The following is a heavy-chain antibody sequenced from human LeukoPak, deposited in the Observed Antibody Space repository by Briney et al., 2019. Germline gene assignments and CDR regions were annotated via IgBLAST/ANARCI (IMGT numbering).Heavy chain of an antibody. D-gene: IGHD3-10*01. CDR1: GFTFTSYA. J-gene: IGHJ6*02. V-gene: IGHV3-23*01. CDR3: AKDANYYGSGSYYGMDV. Sequence: GGSLRLPCAASGFTFTSYAMSWVRQAPGKGLEWVSTISGSGGGTYYADSVKGRFTISRDNSKNTLYLQMNSLRAEDTAVYYCAKDANYYGSGSYYGMDVWGQGTTVTVSS. CDR2: ISGSGGGT.